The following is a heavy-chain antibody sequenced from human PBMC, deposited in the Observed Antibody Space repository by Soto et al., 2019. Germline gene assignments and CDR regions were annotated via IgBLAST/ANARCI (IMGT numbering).Heavy chain of an antibody. CDR3: ATGNIDFWSGYKYFYYGMDV. CDR2: IRYGGNT. D-gene: IGHD3-3*01. J-gene: IGHJ6*02. CDR1: GGSVRSSNYY. V-gene: IGHV4-39*02. Sequence: SETLSLTCTVSGGSVRSSNYYWAWIRQPPGKGLEWIGRIRYGGNTYSNPSLKSRLTISVDTSNNHISLRLSSVTAADTAIYYCATGNIDFWSGYKYFYYGMDVWVQGTTVTVSS.